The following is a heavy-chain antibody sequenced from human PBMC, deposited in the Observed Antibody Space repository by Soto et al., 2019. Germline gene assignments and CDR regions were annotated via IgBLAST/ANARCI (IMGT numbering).Heavy chain of an antibody. CDR2: IISMLGIA. Sequence: QVQLVQSGAEVKKPGSSVKVSCRASGGTFSSYAISWVRQAPGQGLEGMGRIISMLGIANYAQKFQGRVTVTSDKPTHTAYMELNSLTSDDTAVYYCARDCNGGSCHRFDLWGRGTLVTVSS. CDR1: GGTFSSYA. V-gene: IGHV1-69*04. J-gene: IGHJ2*01. D-gene: IGHD2-15*01. CDR3: ARDCNGGSCHRFDL.